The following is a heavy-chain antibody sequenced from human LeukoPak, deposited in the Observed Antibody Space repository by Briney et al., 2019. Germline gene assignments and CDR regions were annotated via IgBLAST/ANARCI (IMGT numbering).Heavy chain of an antibody. CDR2: ISNDGGGT. CDR3: AKGSSGYFVDL. J-gene: IGHJ5*02. D-gene: IGHD3-22*01. CDR1: GFIFNNYG. V-gene: IGHV3-23*01. Sequence: QPGGSLRLSCAASGFIFNNYGLIWVRQAPGKGLEWVSAISNDGGGTNYADFVKGRFTISRDNSKNTLFLQMNSLRAEDTALYHCAKGSSGYFVDLWGQGTLVTVSS.